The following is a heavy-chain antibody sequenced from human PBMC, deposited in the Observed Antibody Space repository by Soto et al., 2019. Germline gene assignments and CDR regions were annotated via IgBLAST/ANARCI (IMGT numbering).Heavy chain of an antibody. CDR2: ISPFNGNI. CDR1: GYTFRNYG. CDR3: AKEEDSQALDF. J-gene: IGHJ4*02. V-gene: IGHV1-18*01. Sequence: ASVKVSCKASGYTFRNYGISWVRQAPGQGLEWMGWISPFNGNIKFGQKFQGRVTMTTDTSTNIAYMELTSLRSDDTAVYYCAKEEDSQALDFWGQGTLVTVSS.